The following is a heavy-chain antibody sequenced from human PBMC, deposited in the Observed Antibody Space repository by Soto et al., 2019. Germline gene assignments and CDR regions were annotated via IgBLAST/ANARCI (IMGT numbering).Heavy chain of an antibody. D-gene: IGHD6-13*01. CDR1: GGSISSGGYY. CDR2: IYYSGST. J-gene: IGHJ5*02. CDR3: ARVENIGIAAVA. Sequence: PSETLSLTCTVSGGSISSGGYYWSWIRQHPGKGLEWIGYIYYSGSTYYNPSLKSRVTIXXXTXXXXXSLXLXSVTAADTAVYYCARVENIGIAAVAWGQGTLVAVSS. V-gene: IGHV4-31*03.